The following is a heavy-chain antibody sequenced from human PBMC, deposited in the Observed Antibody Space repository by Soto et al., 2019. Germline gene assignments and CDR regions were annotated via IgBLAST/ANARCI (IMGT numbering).Heavy chain of an antibody. CDR3: ARDPGHGTDV. V-gene: IGHV4-31*11. CDR1: GGSISSGGYY. CDR2: IYYSGST. J-gene: IGHJ6*02. Sequence: SETLSLTCAFSGGSISSGGYYWSWIRQHPGKGLEWIGYIYYSGSTYFNPSLKSRVAISLDTSKNQFSLKLSSVTAADTAVYYCARDPGHGTDVWGQGTTVTVSS.